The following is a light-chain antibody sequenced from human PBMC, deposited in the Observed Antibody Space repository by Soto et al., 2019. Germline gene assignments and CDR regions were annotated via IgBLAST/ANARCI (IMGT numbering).Light chain of an antibody. V-gene: IGLV1-47*01. J-gene: IGLJ3*02. Sequence: QSVLTQPPSASGTPGQRVTISCSGSSSNIGSNYVYWYQQLPGKAPKLHIYRNNQRPSGVPDRFSGSKSGTSASLAISGLRSEDEADYYSAAWDDSLSGWVFGGGTKLTVL. CDR2: RNN. CDR3: AAWDDSLSGWV. CDR1: SSNIGSNY.